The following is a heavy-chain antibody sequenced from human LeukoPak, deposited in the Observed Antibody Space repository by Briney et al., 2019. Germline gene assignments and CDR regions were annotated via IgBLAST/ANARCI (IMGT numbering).Heavy chain of an antibody. Sequence: PGGSLRLSCAASEFTFNSYNMNWVRQAPGKGLEWVSSISSSSNYIYYADSVKGRFTISRDNAKNSLYLQMKSLRAEDTAVYYCAREGGGQESYYYDSSGPDYWGQGTLVTVSS. J-gene: IGHJ4*02. CDR3: AREGGGQESYYYDSSGPDY. CDR2: ISSSSNYI. CDR1: EFTFNSYN. D-gene: IGHD3-22*01. V-gene: IGHV3-21*01.